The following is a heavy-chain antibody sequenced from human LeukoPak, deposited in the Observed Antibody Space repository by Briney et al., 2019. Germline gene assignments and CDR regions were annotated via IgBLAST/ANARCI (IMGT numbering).Heavy chain of an antibody. CDR3: ARASGGYYDSSGYYVPRSFDY. V-gene: IGHV4-59*01. CDR2: IYDSGST. Sequence: SETLSLTCTVSGVSISSYYWSWIRQPPGKGLEWIGYIYDSGSTNYNPSLKSRVTISVDTSKNQFSLKLSSVTAADTAVYYCARASGGYYDSSGYYVPRSFDYWGEGTLVTVSS. J-gene: IGHJ4*02. CDR1: GVSISSYY. D-gene: IGHD3-22*01.